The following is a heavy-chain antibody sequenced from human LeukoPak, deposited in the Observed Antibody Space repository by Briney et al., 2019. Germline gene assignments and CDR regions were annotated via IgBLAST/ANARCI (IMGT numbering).Heavy chain of an antibody. J-gene: IGHJ4*02. Sequence: GGSLRLSCAASGFTFSSYSMNWVRQAPGKGLEWVSYISSSSSTIYYADSVKGRFTISRDNAKNSLYLQMNSLRAEDTAVYYCARNYDILTGYSLPGYYFDYWGQGTLVTVSS. V-gene: IGHV3-48*04. CDR1: GFTFSSYS. CDR2: ISSSSSTI. D-gene: IGHD3-9*01. CDR3: ARNYDILTGYSLPGYYFDY.